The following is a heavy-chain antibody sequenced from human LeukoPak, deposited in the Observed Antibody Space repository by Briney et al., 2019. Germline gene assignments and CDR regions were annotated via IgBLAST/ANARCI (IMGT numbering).Heavy chain of an antibody. D-gene: IGHD6-13*01. CDR2: IHPDGSYI. CDR1: GFTFSSYA. V-gene: IGHV3-30*02. CDR3: AKDYGTSWYLFDY. Sequence: PGGSLRLSCAASGFTFSSYAMSWVRQAPGKGLEWMALIHPDGSYIFYADSVKGRFTISRDKSKNTLYLEMNSLRPEDTALYYCAKDYGTSWYLFDYWGQGTLVTVSS. J-gene: IGHJ4*02.